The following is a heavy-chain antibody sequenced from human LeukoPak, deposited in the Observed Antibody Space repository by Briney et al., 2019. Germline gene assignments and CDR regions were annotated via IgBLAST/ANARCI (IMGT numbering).Heavy chain of an antibody. CDR3: ARSLQQQLPPYYYYYYMDV. D-gene: IGHD6-13*01. V-gene: IGHV1-69*06. Sequence: SVKVSCKASVGTFSSYAISWVRQAPGQGLEWMGGIIPIFGTADYAQKFQGRVTITADKSTSTAYMELSSLRSEDTAVYYCARSLQQQLPPYYYYYYMDVWGKGTTVTVSS. CDR1: VGTFSSYA. J-gene: IGHJ6*03. CDR2: IIPIFGTA.